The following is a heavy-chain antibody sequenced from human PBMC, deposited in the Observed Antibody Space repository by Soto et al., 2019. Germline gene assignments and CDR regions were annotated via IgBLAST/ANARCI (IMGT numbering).Heavy chain of an antibody. J-gene: IGHJ6*02. CDR3: AREDRSPGIAAYYYYGMDV. D-gene: IGHD6-25*01. V-gene: IGHV3-23*01. CDR2: ISGSGGST. CDR1: GFTFSSYA. Sequence: EVQLLESGGGLVQPGGSLRLSCAASGFTFSSYAMSLVRQAPGKGLEWVSAISGSGGSTYYADSVKGRFTIARDNAKNTLYLQMNSRRAEETAVYYCAREDRSPGIAAYYYYGMDVWGQGTTVAVSS.